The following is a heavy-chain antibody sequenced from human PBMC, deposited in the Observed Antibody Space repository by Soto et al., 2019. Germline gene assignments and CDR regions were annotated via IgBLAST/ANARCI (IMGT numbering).Heavy chain of an antibody. CDR2: IYPGDSDT. J-gene: IGHJ6*02. CDR1: GYSFTSYW. CDR3: ARSENSVNSYYYYYGMDV. V-gene: IGHV5-51*01. D-gene: IGHD4-17*01. Sequence: PGESLTISCKGSGYSFTSYWIGWVRQLPGKGLEWMGIIYPGDSDTRYSPSFQGQVTISADNSISTAYLQWSSLKASDTAMYYCARSENSVNSYYYYYGMDVWGQGTTVTVSS.